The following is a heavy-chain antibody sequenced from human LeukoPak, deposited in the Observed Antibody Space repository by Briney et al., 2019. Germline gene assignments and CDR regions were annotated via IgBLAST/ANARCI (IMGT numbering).Heavy chain of an antibody. CDR1: GYTFTSYG. CDR3: ARDRVTAVARTSHDY. D-gene: IGHD6-19*01. J-gene: IGHJ4*01. V-gene: IGHV1-18*01. CDR2: ISAYNGNT. Sequence: ASVKVSCKASGYTFTSYGISWVRQAPGQGLEWMGWISAYNGNTNYAQKLQGRVTMTTDTSTSTAYMERRSLRSDTTAVYSGARDRVTAVARTSHDYGGEGTLVTVSS.